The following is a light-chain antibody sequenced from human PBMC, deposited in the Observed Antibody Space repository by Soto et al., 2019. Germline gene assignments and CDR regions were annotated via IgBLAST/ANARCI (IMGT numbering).Light chain of an antibody. J-gene: IGKJ4*01. CDR1: PGIGSY. Sequence: AIRMTQSPTSLSASTGDRVTITCRASPGIGSYLAWYQQKPGKAPKLLMYAASTLQSGVPSRFSGSGSGTDFTLTISDLQSEDSATYYCQQYYSYPLAFGGGTKVDIK. V-gene: IGKV1-8*01. CDR2: AAS. CDR3: QQYYSYPLA.